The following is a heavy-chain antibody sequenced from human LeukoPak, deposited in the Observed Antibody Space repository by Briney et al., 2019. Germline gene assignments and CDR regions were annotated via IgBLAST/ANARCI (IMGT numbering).Heavy chain of an antibody. J-gene: IGHJ5*02. CDR3: ARDYGDYPNWLDP. Sequence: ASVKVSCKASGYRFTSYGISWVRQAPGRGLEWMGWISAYNGDTKYAQNLQGRVTMTTDTSTSTAYMELRSLRSDDTAVYYCARDYGDYPNWLDPWGQGTLVTVSS. D-gene: IGHD4-17*01. CDR2: ISAYNGDT. CDR1: GYRFTSYG. V-gene: IGHV1-18*01.